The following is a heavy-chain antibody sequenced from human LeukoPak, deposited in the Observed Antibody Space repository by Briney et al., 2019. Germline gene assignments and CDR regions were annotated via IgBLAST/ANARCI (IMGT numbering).Heavy chain of an antibody. J-gene: IGHJ3*02. CDR3: ARDLLGSGYSENAFHI. CDR2: INAFNGNT. D-gene: IGHD3-22*01. Sequence: GASVRVSCKASGYMFSSYALNWVRQAPGRGLEWMGWINAFNGNTDYAQNLRGRITLTTDTSTTTAYMELRSLRSDDTAVYYCARDLLGSGYSENAFHIWGQGTLVTVSS. CDR1: GYMFSSYA. V-gene: IGHV1-18*01.